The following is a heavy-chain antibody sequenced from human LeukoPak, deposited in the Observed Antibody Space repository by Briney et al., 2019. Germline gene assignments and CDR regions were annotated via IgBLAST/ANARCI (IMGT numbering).Heavy chain of an antibody. Sequence: ASVKVSCKASGYTFTSYYMHWVRQAPGQGLEWMGIINPSGGSTSYAQKFQGRVTMTRDTSTSTVYMELSSLRSEDTAVYYCARGRRDGYNYANDAFDIWGQGTMVTVSS. CDR2: INPSGGST. V-gene: IGHV1-46*01. J-gene: IGHJ3*02. D-gene: IGHD5-24*01. CDR1: GYTFTSYY. CDR3: ARGRRDGYNYANDAFDI.